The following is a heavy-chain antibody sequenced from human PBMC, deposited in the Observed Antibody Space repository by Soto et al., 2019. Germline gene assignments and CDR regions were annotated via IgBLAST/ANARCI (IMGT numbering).Heavy chain of an antibody. CDR2: MYPDDSDI. J-gene: IGHJ3*02. CDR1: GYSFSFYW. Sequence: PGESLKISCKASGYSFSFYWIGWVRQMPGKGLEWMAIMYPDDSDIRYSPSFEAHVTISADKSTSTAFLQWSSLEASDTAMYYCATAYVYDFENSNYYRDAFDIWGQGTLVTVSS. V-gene: IGHV5-51*01. D-gene: IGHD3-22*01. CDR3: ATAYVYDFENSNYYRDAFDI.